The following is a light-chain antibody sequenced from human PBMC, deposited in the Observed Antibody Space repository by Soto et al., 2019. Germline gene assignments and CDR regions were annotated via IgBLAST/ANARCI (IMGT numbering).Light chain of an antibody. CDR2: KTS. CDR3: HQYNSYWT. V-gene: IGKV1-5*03. CDR1: QSLDRDY. J-gene: IGKJ1*01. Sequence: DIQMTQSPSTLSASVGDRFTITCVASQSLDRDYLAWYQQKPGKAPKLLIYKTSILENGVPSRFSGSGSGTEFTLSISSLQPDDFATYYCHQYNSYWTVGQGTKVDIK.